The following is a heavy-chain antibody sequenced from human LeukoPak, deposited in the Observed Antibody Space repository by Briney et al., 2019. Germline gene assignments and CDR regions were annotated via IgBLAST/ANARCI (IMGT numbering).Heavy chain of an antibody. V-gene: IGHV4-38-2*02. CDR3: ASRITMIVVGPFDY. D-gene: IGHD3-22*01. CDR1: GYSISSGSY. J-gene: IGHJ4*02. Sequence: SETLSLTCTVSGYSISSGSYWGWIRQPPGKGLEWIGSIYYSGSTYYNPSLKSRVTISVDTSKNQFSLKLSSVTAADTAVYYCASRITMIVVGPFDYWGQGTLVTVSS. CDR2: IYYSGST.